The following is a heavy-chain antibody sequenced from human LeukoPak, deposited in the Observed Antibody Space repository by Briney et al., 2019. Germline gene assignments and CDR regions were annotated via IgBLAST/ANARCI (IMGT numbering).Heavy chain of an antibody. CDR1: GFTFSSYA. J-gene: IGHJ4*02. CDR3: AKDPVGIVVVVAAN. CDR2: ISGSGGST. Sequence: GGSLRLSCAPSGFTFSSYAMSWVRQAPGKGLEWVSAISGSGGSTYYADSVKGRFTISRDNSKNTLYLQMNSLRAEDTAVYYCAKDPVGIVVVVAANWGQGTLVTVSS. V-gene: IGHV3-23*01. D-gene: IGHD2-15*01.